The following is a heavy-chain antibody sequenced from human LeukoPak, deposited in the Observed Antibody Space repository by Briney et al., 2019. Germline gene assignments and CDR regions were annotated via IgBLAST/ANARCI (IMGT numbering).Heavy chain of an antibody. CDR2: ISWNSGSI. CDR3: AKGGYDSSGYADY. J-gene: IGHJ4*02. V-gene: IGHV3-9*01. D-gene: IGHD3-22*01. CDR1: GFTFDDYA. Sequence: SLRLTCAASGFTFDDYALHWVRQAPGKGLEWVSGISWNSGSIDYPDSVNGGSTISRDNAKNSLYLQMNRLRAEYTALYCCAKGGYDSSGYADYWGQGTLVTVSS.